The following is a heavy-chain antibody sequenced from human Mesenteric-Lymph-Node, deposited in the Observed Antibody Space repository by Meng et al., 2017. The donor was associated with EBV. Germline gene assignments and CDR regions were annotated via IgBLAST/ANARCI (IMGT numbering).Heavy chain of an antibody. D-gene: IGHD6-19*01. V-gene: IGHV1-2*06. CDR2: ITPNSGDA. CDR1: GYTFTGFY. CDR3: AIPSGGGWPFDY. Sequence: QVQLVQSGTEVKKPGASLQVSCKASGYTFTGFYLHWVRQAPGQGLEWMGRITPNSGDADYSGNFQGRVTMTRDTSISTVYLELSSLRSDDTAVYYCAIPSGGGWPFDYWGQGTLVTVSS. J-gene: IGHJ4*02.